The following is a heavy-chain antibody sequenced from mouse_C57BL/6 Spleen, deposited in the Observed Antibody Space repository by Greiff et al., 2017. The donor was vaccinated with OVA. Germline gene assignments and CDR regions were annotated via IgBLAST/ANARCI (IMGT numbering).Heavy chain of an antibody. D-gene: IGHD1-1*02. CDR2: IRSKSNNYAT. CDR3: VRQGLWYYFDY. V-gene: IGHV10-1*01. Sequence: DVMLVESGGGLVQPKGSLKLSCAASGFSFNTYAMNWVRQAPGKGLEWVARIRSKSNNYATYYADSVKDRFTISRDDSESMLYLQMNNLKTEDTAMYYCVRQGLWYYFDYWGQGTTLTVSS. J-gene: IGHJ2*01. CDR1: GFSFNTYA.